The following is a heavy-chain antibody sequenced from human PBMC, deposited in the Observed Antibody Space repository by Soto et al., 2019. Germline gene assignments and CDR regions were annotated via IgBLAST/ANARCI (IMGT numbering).Heavy chain of an antibody. V-gene: IGHV1-46*01. CDR1: GYTFTSYY. D-gene: IGHD2-21*02. Sequence: ASVKVSFKASGYTFTSYYMHWVRQAPGQGLEWMGIINPSGGSTSYTQKFQGRVTMTRDTSTSTVYMELSSLRSEDTAVYYCARDKRVVVTPTTYYYYGMDVWGQGTTVTVSS. CDR2: INPSGGST. CDR3: ARDKRVVVTPTTYYYYGMDV. J-gene: IGHJ6*02.